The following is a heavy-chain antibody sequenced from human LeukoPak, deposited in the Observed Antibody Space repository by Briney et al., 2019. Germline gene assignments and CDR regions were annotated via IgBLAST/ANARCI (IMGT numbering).Heavy chain of an antibody. Sequence: NPSETLSLTCTVSGGSISSYYWSWIRQPPGKGLEWIGYIYTSGSTNYNPSLKSRVTISVDKSKNQFSLKLSSVTAADTAVYYCARQTATCGGDCYYFDYWGQGTLVTVSS. D-gene: IGHD2-21*02. CDR3: ARQTATCGGDCYYFDY. V-gene: IGHV4-4*09. CDR1: GGSISSYY. J-gene: IGHJ4*02. CDR2: IYTSGST.